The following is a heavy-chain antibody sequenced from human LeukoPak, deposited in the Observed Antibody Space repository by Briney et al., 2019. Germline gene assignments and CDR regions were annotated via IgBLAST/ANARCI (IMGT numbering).Heavy chain of an antibody. CDR3: AKGSSNYRPYYFDY. V-gene: IGHV3-74*01. J-gene: IGHJ4*02. CDR1: GFSFSRYW. D-gene: IGHD4-11*01. CDR2: INPDGSTT. Sequence: GESLRLSCAASGFSFSRYWIHWVRQAPGKGLEWVSRINPDGSTTTYADSVKGRFTISRDNAENTVYLQMDSLRAEDSAVYYCAKGSSNYRPYYFDYWGQGTLVTVSS.